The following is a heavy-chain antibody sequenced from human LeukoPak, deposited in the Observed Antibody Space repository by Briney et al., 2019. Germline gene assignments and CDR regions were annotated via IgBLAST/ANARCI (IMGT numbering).Heavy chain of an antibody. J-gene: IGHJ6*02. CDR1: GYTFTSYA. CDR3: ARYPVFSYYYGMDV. CDR2: INTNTGNP. D-gene: IGHD3-10*02. Sequence: ASVKVSCKASGYTFTSYAMNWVRQAPGQGLEWMGWINTNTGNPTYAQGFTGRFVFSLDTSVSTAYLQISSLKAEDTAVYYCARYPVFSYYYGMDVWGQGTTVTVSS. V-gene: IGHV7-4-1*02.